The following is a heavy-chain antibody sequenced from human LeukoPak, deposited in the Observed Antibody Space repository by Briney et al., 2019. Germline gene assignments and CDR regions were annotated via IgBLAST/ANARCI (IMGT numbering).Heavy chain of an antibody. CDR3: ARARKENYYDSSGRWFDR. D-gene: IGHD3-22*01. Sequence: PSGTLSLTCAVSGGSISSTNWWSCVRQPPGKGLEWIGDINHSGSTNYNPSLKSRVTLSVDKSNNQFSLKLSSVTAADTAIYYCARARKENYYDSSGRWFDRWGQGTLVTVSS. CDR1: GGSISSTNW. J-gene: IGHJ5*02. V-gene: IGHV4-4*02. CDR2: INHSGST.